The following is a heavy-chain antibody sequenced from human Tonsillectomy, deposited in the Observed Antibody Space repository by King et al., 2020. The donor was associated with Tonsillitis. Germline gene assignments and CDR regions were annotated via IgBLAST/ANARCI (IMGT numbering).Heavy chain of an antibody. CDR3: AKKFHNKTAYFSGWYEDY. CDR1: GFTFSSYA. J-gene: IGHJ4*02. V-gene: IGHV3-23*04. D-gene: IGHD6-19*01. CDR2: ISGSGGST. Sequence: VQLVESGGGLVQPGGSLRLSCAASGFTFSSYAMSWVRQAPGKGLEWVSTISGSGGSTYFSDSVKGRFTITRDNSKNTLYLQMNSLRAEETATYYCAKKFHNKTAYFSGWYEDYWGQGTLVTVSS.